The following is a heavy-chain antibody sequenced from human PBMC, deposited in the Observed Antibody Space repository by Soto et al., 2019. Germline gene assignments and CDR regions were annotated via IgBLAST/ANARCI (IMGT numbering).Heavy chain of an antibody. J-gene: IGHJ5*02. D-gene: IGHD3-22*01. Sequence: EVQLVESGGMLVQPGGSLRLSCAASGLTLSTSSMNWVRQAPGKGLEWISYIRRHTSVTAYADSVKGRFTISRDSANNSLSLQMDSLRVEDTAVYYWGKVADSGYYAVDRWGQGTLVTVSS. CDR2: IRRHTSVT. CDR3: GKVADSGYYAVDR. V-gene: IGHV3-48*01. CDR1: GLTLSTSS.